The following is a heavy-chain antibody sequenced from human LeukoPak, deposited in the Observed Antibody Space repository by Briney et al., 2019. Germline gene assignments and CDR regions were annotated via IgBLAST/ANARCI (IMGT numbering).Heavy chain of an antibody. V-gene: IGHV1-18*01. CDR2: ISAYNGNT. Sequence: ASVKVSCKASGYTFTSYGISWVRQAPGQGLEWMGWISAYNGNTNYAQKLQGRVTMTTDTSTSTAYMELSRLRSDDTAVYYCARDQRTYYSSSSTSDYWGQGTLVTVSS. CDR1: GYTFTSYG. J-gene: IGHJ4*02. CDR3: ARDQRTYYSSSSTSDY. D-gene: IGHD6-6*01.